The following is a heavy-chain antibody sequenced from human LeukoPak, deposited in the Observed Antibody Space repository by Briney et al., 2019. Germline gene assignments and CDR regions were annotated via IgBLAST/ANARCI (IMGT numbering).Heavy chain of an antibody. J-gene: IGHJ3*02. D-gene: IGHD3-9*01. V-gene: IGHV1-18*01. CDR2: LSPSHTTR. Sequence: ASVIVSCKASGYTFRQYSMSWVRQAPGKGLERMGWLSPSHTTRVYAQQFQGRVTMTADTNTNTVSMELRSLTSDDTAVYFCARDYILTLETENGDGFAIWGQGTVVSVSS. CDR3: ARDYILTLETENGDGFAI. CDR1: GYTFRQYS.